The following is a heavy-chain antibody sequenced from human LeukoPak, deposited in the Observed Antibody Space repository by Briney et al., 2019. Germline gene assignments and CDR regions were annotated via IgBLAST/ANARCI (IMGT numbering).Heavy chain of an antibody. CDR3: ARRGRNSSGWQDYL. J-gene: IGHJ4*02. CDR2: IYHTVST. Sequence: KRSESLSPTCTVSGRSISSYYWSWIRQPPGKGLEWIANIYHTVSTNYNPSLSSRVTISIDTAKNQFSLKLTSVTAADTAVYYCARRGRNSSGWQDYLWGQGTLVIVSS. CDR1: GRSISSYY. V-gene: IGHV4-59*01. D-gene: IGHD6-25*01.